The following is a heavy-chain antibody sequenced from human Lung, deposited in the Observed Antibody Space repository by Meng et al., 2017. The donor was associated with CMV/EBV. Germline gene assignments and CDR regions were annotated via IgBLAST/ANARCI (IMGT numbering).Heavy chain of an antibody. V-gene: IGHV3-30*02. D-gene: IGHD3-10*01. Sequence: GESXKISXAVSGVTFSRYGMHWVRQAPGKGLEWVAFIRNDATNKFYADSVKGRFSISRDNSKNTLFLQVSPLRVEDTAVYYCFQTFGENLDYFDYWGQGTLVTVSS. CDR1: GVTFSRYG. J-gene: IGHJ4*02. CDR3: FQTFGENLDYFDY. CDR2: IRNDATNK.